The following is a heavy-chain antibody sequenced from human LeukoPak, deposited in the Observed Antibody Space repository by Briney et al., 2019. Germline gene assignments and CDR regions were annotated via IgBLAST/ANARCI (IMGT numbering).Heavy chain of an antibody. CDR3: ARDLETSGSYYGLLDY. CDR1: GGSISSSNW. V-gene: IGHV4-4*02. D-gene: IGHD1-26*01. CDR2: IYHSGST. Sequence: SETLSLTCAVSGGSISSSNWWSWVRQPPGKGLERIGEIYHSGSTNYNPSLKSRVTISVDKSKNQFSLKLSSVTAADTAVYYCARDLETSGSYYGLLDYWGQGTLVTVSS. J-gene: IGHJ4*02.